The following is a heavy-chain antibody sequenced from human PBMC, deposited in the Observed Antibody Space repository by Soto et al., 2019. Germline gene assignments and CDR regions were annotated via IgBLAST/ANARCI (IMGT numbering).Heavy chain of an antibody. CDR2: IFYSGST. D-gene: IGHD5-18*01. J-gene: IGHJ5*02. V-gene: IGHV4-59*01. CDR3: AKDSGYNYGYFRWFDP. Sequence: PSESLSLTCTVSSVSISSYYWSWIRQPPGRGLEWIGHIFYSGSTNYNPALKSRVTISVDTSKSQFSLKLSSVTAADTAVYYCAKDSGYNYGYFRWFDPWGQGTLVTVS. CDR1: SVSISSYY.